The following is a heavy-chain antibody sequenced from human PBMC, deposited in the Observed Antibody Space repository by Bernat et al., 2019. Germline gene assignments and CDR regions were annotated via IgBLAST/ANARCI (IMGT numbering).Heavy chain of an antibody. CDR2: IYGGST. V-gene: IGHV4-39*01. J-gene: IGHJ4*02. CDR3: AKFRDSGSGGQ. CDR1: GDSMSSSSYY. Sequence: QLQLQESGPGLVKPSETLSLTCSVSGDSMSSSSYYWGWIRQPPGKGLEWIGSIYGGSTYYNPSLKSRVTISEDTSKNQFSLKLSSVTAADTAVYYCAKFRDSGSGGQWGQGTLVTVSS. D-gene: IGHD5-12*01.